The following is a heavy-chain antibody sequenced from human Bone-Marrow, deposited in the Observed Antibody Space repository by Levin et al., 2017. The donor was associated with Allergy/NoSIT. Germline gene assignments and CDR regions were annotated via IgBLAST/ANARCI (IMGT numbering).Heavy chain of an antibody. CDR2: IYWDDDR. CDR3: AHILITFGGVLRTDAFDI. CDR1: GFSLTHSGVG. J-gene: IGHJ3*02. Sequence: SGPTLVKPPETLVLTCTFSGFSLTHSGVGVGWVRQSPGQALEWLAIIYWDDDRRYNPSLRTRLTITKDTSINKVVLIMTNMDPADTGTYYCAHILITFGGVLRTDAFDIWGQGTLVTVSS. V-gene: IGHV2-5*02. D-gene: IGHD3-16*01.